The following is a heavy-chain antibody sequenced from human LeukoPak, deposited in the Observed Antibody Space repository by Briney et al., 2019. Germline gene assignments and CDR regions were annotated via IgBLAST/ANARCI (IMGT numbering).Heavy chain of an antibody. J-gene: IGHJ5*02. CDR2: IYYSGST. CDR1: GGALTNYY. V-gene: IGHV4-59*01. D-gene: IGHD6-6*01. Sequence: NPSETLSLTCTVSGGALTNYYWSWTRQPPGKGLEWIGYIYYSGSTNYNPSLKSRVTISVDTSKNQFSLKLSSVTAADTAVYYCARKKFIAAGGFDPWGQGTLVTVSS. CDR3: ARKKFIAAGGFDP.